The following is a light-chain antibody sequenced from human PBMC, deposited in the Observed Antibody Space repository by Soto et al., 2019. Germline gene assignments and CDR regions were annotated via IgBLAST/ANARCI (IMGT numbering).Light chain of an antibody. CDR3: QQSYTTPRT. CDR1: QTIIGY. J-gene: IGKJ1*01. CDR2: AAS. Sequence: DIQMTQSPSSLSASVRDRVTITCRASQTIIGYLNWYQQKPGKAPRLLINAASNLQSGVPSRFRGSGSETDFTLTITSLQPEDFATYYCQQSYTTPRTFGQGTKVDIK. V-gene: IGKV1-39*01.